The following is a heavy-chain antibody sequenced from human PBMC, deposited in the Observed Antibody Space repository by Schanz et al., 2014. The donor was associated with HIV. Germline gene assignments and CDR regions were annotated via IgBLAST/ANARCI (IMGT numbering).Heavy chain of an antibody. CDR3: AKEAWYSSSLYYFDY. D-gene: IGHD6-13*01. CDR2: ISSNTNYI. J-gene: IGHJ4*02. V-gene: IGHV3-21*04. CDR1: GFTFNNYG. Sequence: DVQLVESGGGLVKRGGSLRLSCAASGFTFNNYGVNWVRQAPGKGLEWISSISSNTNYINYADSVKGRFTISRDNSKNTLYLQMNSLRAEDTAVYYCAKEAWYSSSLYYFDYWGQGTLVTVSS.